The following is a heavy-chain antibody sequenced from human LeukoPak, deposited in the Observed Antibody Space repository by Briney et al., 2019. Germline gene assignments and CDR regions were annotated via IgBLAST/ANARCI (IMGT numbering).Heavy chain of an antibody. CDR1: GYTFTSYG. J-gene: IGHJ5*02. Sequence: ASVKVSCKASGYTFTSYGISWVRQAPGQGLEWMGWISAYNGNTNYEQKLQGRVTMTTDTSTSTAYMELSSLRSEDTAVYYCARVHSPYGSSGYQLPANWFDPWGQGTLVTVSS. CDR2: ISAYNGNT. V-gene: IGHV1-18*01. CDR3: ARVHSPYGSSGYQLPANWFDP. D-gene: IGHD3-22*01.